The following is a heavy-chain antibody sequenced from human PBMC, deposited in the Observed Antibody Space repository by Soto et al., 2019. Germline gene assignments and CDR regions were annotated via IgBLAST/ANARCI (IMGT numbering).Heavy chain of an antibody. D-gene: IGHD2-15*01. V-gene: IGHV3-23*01. Sequence: EVHLLEEGGGLVQPGGSLRLSCAASGFTFSTYAMNWVRQVPGKGLEWVSSMNTNGINTYYADSVKGRFTISRDNSKNTLYLQMNSLRVEDTAVYYCTKKRSLYEGWSSFDSWGQGTQVTVSS. J-gene: IGHJ4*02. CDR2: MNTNGINT. CDR1: GFTFSTYA. CDR3: TKKRSLYEGWSSFDS.